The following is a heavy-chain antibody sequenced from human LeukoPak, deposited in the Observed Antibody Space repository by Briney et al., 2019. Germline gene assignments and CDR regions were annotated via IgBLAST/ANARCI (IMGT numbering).Heavy chain of an antibody. CDR3: ARGGPTYGSKYNWFDP. Sequence: ASVKVSCKASGYTFTGYYMHWVRQAPGQGLEWMGRINPNSGGTNYAQRFQGRVTMTRDTSISTAYMELSRLRSDDTAVYYCARGGPTYGSKYNWFDPWGQGTLVTVSS. D-gene: IGHD4/OR15-4a*01. V-gene: IGHV1-2*06. CDR1: GYTFTGYY. CDR2: INPNSGGT. J-gene: IGHJ5*02.